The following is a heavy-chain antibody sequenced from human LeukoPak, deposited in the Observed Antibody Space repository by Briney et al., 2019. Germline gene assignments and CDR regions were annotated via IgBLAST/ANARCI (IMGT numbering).Heavy chain of an antibody. CDR2: INHSGST. Sequence: SETLSLTCAVYGGSFSGYYWSWIRQPPGKRLEWIGEINHSGSTNYNPSLKSRVTISVDTSKNQFSLKLSSVTAADTAVYYCARRGYASGWYPAWGQGTLVTVSS. J-gene: IGHJ4*02. CDR3: ARRGYASGWYPA. V-gene: IGHV4-34*01. D-gene: IGHD6-19*01. CDR1: GGSFSGYY.